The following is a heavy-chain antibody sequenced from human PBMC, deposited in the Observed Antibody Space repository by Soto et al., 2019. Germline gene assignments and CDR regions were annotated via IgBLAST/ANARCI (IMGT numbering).Heavy chain of an antibody. CDR2: IKQDGSEK. Sequence: GGSLRLSCAAPGFTLSSYWMSWVRQAPGKGLEWVANIKQDGSEKYYVDSVKGRFTISRDNAKNSLYLQMNSLRAEDTAVYYCARHPPNWNYLDYYKYMDVWGKGTTVTVSS. D-gene: IGHD1-7*01. V-gene: IGHV3-7*01. CDR1: GFTLSSYW. CDR3: ARHPPNWNYLDYYKYMDV. J-gene: IGHJ6*03.